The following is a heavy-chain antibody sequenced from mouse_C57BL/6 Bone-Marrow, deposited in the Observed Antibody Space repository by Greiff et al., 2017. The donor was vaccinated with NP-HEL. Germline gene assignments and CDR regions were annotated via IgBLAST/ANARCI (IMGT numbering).Heavy chain of an antibody. D-gene: IGHD2-4*01. CDR3: ARSFHDYGGAWFAY. CDR2: INPNNGGT. J-gene: IGHJ3*01. Sequence: EVQLQQSGPELVKPGASVKISCKASGYTFTDYYMNWVKQSHGKSLEWIGDINPNNGGTSYNQKFKGKATLTVDKSSSTAYMELRSLTSEDSAVYYCARSFHDYGGAWFAYWGQGTLVTVSA. CDR1: GYTFTDYY. V-gene: IGHV1-26*01.